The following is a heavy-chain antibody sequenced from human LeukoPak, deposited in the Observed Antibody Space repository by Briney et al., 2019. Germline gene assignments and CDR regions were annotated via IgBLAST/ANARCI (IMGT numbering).Heavy chain of an antibody. V-gene: IGHV4-59*11. CDR3: ARRLWYSGSSGYYFDL. CDR1: NASTSSHY. Sequence: SETLSLTSAVPNASTSSHYWSWIRQPPGTRLENIGYINDSGSTKHNPSHKSRVTASAATSKNHITLKVNSVTAADTAVYYCARRLWYSGSSGYYFDLWGQGTLVTVSS. D-gene: IGHD1-26*01. CDR2: INDSGST. J-gene: IGHJ4*02.